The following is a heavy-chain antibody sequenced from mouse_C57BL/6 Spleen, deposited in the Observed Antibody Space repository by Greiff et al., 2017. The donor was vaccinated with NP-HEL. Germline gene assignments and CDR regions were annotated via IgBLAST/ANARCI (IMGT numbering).Heavy chain of an antibody. Sequence: VQLQQPGAELVKPGASVKLSCKASGYTFTSYWMHWVKQRPGQGLEWIGMIHPNSGSTNYNEKFKSKATLTEDKSSSTAYMQLSSLTSEDSAVYYCARYYGSSLRYFDVWGTGTTVTVSS. V-gene: IGHV1-64*01. J-gene: IGHJ1*03. CDR1: GYTFTSYW. D-gene: IGHD1-1*01. CDR3: ARYYGSSLRYFDV. CDR2: IHPNSGST.